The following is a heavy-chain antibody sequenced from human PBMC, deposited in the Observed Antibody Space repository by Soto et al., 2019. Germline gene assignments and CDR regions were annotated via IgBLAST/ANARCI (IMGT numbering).Heavy chain of an antibody. Sequence: QVLLQESGPGLVKPSETLSLTCTVSGGSISDFYWSWIRQPPGKGLEWIGYIYYSGSTNYNPSLMIRVTISVDTSKNQFSRNLRSMSPADTAVYYCARVGGLAARTFDYWGPGTLVTVAS. CDR3: ARVGGLAARTFDY. CDR1: GGSISDFY. D-gene: IGHD6-6*01. V-gene: IGHV4-59*01. CDR2: IYYSGST. J-gene: IGHJ4*02.